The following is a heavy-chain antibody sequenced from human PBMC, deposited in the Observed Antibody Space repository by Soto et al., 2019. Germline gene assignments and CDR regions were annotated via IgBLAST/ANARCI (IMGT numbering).Heavy chain of an antibody. CDR2: IYYSGST. CDR3: ARRYGGTFDY. J-gene: IGHJ4*02. V-gene: IGHV4-61*08. D-gene: IGHD2-15*01. Sequence: SETLSLTCTVSGGSISSGGYYWSWIRQPPGKGLEWIGYIYYSGSTNYNPSLKSRVTISVDTSKNQFSLKLSSVTAADTAVYYCARRYGGTFDYWGQGTLVTVSS. CDR1: GGSISSGGYY.